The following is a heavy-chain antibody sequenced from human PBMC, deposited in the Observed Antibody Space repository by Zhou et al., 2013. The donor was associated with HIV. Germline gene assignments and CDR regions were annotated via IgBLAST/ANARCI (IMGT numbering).Heavy chain of an antibody. Sequence: QVQLVQSGAEVKKPGSSVKVSCKASGGPFSSYAISWVRQAPGQGPEWMGRITPILNTVDYARKFQARVTITADESTNTVYMDLNSLNSEDTAVYYCARGSVNWGLFDYWGQGNPGHRLL. CDR1: GGPFSSYA. J-gene: IGHJ4*02. D-gene: IGHD7-27*01. CDR3: ARGSVNWGLFDY. CDR2: ITPILNTV. V-gene: IGHV1-69*15.